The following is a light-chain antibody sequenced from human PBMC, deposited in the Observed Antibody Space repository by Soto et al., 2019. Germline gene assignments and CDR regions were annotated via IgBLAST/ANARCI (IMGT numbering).Light chain of an antibody. CDR2: GAS. CDR3: QQTYKTPWT. V-gene: IGKV1-39*01. Sequence: DIQLTQSRPSLSAAVGDSFAITCRATQDTHNYLNLYQQRTGKAPNLLNYGASTLQSGVPSRFRGSGSGTDFTLTITSLQPEDFATYFFQQTYKTPWTFGQGTKVDIK. CDR1: QDTHNY. J-gene: IGKJ1*01.